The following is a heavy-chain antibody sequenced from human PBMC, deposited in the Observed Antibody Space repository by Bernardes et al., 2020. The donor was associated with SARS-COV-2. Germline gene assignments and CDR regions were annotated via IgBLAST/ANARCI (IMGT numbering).Heavy chain of an antibody. CDR2: IYHSGST. Sequence: SEPLPLTCAVSGGSISSSNWWSWVRQPPGKGLEWIGEIYHSGSTNYNPSLKSRVTISVDKSKNQFSLKLSSVTAADTAVYYCARNRYGSGSYMGPLNWFDPWGQGTLVTVSS. CDR1: GGSISSSNW. D-gene: IGHD3-10*01. V-gene: IGHV4-4*02. J-gene: IGHJ5*02. CDR3: ARNRYGSGSYMGPLNWFDP.